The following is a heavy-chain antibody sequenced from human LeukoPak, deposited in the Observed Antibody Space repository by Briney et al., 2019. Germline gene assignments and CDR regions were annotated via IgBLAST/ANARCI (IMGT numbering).Heavy chain of an antibody. Sequence: GGSLRLSCVASGLVCSSSVMNWIRQAPGKGLEWISYISSRSTTIYYADSVKGRFTISRDNAKNSVYLQMNSLRVDDTAIYYCATGQPYDYWGQGTLVTVSS. CDR3: ATGQPYDY. V-gene: IGHV3-48*03. D-gene: IGHD2-2*01. CDR2: ISSRSTTI. CDR1: GLVCSSSV. J-gene: IGHJ4*02.